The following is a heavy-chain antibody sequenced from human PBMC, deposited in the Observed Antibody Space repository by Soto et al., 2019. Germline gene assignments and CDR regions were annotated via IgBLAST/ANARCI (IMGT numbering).Heavy chain of an antibody. Sequence: SETLSLTCTVSGGSISSGGYYWSWIRQHPGKGLEWIGYIYYSGSTYYNPSLKSRVTISVDTSKNQFSLKLSPVTAADTAVYYCARQENLRIFTIFASSQQMGVDAFDIWGQGTMVTVSS. D-gene: IGHD3-3*01. V-gene: IGHV4-31*03. CDR2: IYYSGST. CDR1: GGSISSGGYY. CDR3: ARQENLRIFTIFASSQQMGVDAFDI. J-gene: IGHJ3*02.